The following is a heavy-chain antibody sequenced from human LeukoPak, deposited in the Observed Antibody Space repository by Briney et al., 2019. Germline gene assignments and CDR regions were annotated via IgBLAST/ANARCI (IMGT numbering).Heavy chain of an antibody. D-gene: IGHD3-3*01. Sequence: GASVKVSCKASGYTFTSYDINWVRQATGQGLEWMGWMNPNSGNTGYAQKFQGRVTMTRNTSIGTAYMELSSLRSEDTAVYYCARGPKYVPYYDFWSGFRPYYYGMDVWGQGTTVTVSS. CDR3: ARGPKYVPYYDFWSGFRPYYYGMDV. V-gene: IGHV1-8*01. CDR1: GYTFTSYD. J-gene: IGHJ6*02. CDR2: MNPNSGNT.